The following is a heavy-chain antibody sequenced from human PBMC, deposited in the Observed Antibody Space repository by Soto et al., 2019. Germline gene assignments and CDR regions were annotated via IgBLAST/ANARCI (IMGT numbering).Heavy chain of an antibody. CDR1: GGSISSYY. CDR2: IYYSGST. V-gene: IGHV4-59*01. Sequence: PSETLSLTCTVSGGSISSYYWSWIRQPPGKGLEWIGYIYYSGSTNYNPSLKSRVTISVDTSKNQFSLKLSSLTAADTAFYYCARVAYGDYDHFYYYMDVWGKGTTVTVS. CDR3: ARVAYGDYDHFYYYMDV. D-gene: IGHD4-17*01. J-gene: IGHJ6*03.